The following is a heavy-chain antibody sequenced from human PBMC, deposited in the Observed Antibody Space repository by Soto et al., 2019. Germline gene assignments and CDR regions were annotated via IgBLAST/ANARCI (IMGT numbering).Heavy chain of an antibody. CDR1: GYTFTGYG. Sequence: VASVKVSCKASGYTFTGYGISWVRQAPGQGLEWMGWISAYNGNTNYAQKLQGRVTMTTDTSTSTAYMELRSLRSDDTAVYYCARDLSSGSSSAHNWFDPWGQGTLVTVSS. J-gene: IGHJ5*02. CDR2: ISAYNGNT. V-gene: IGHV1-18*04. D-gene: IGHD6-6*01. CDR3: ARDLSSGSSSAHNWFDP.